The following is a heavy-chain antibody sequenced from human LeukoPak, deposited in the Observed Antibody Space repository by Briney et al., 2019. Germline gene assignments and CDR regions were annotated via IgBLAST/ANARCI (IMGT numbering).Heavy chain of an antibody. CDR1: GFXFSNYW. Sequence: PGGSLRLSCAAPGFXFSNYWINWVRQAPGKGLEWVANIKQDGSAKYYVDSVKGRFTISRDNAKNSLYLQMNSLGAEDTAVYYCARTIREQWLTIDYWGQGTLVTFSS. D-gene: IGHD6-19*01. V-gene: IGHV3-7*04. CDR3: ARTIREQWLTIDY. CDR2: IKQDGSAK. J-gene: IGHJ4*02.